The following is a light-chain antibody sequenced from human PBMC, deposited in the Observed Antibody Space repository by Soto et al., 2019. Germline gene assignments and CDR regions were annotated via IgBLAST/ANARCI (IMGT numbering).Light chain of an antibody. CDR3: SSYTSSSTVV. V-gene: IGLV2-18*02. Sequence: QSALTQPPSVSGSPGQSVNISCTGTSSDVGSYNRVSWYQQPPGTAPKLMIYEVSNRPSGVPDRFSGSKSGNTASLTISGLQAEDEADYDCSSYTSSSTVVFGGGTKLTVL. CDR2: EVS. J-gene: IGLJ2*01. CDR1: SSDVGSYNR.